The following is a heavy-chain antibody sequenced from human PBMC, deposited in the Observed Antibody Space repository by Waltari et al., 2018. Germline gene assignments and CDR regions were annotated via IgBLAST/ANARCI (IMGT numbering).Heavy chain of an antibody. CDR1: GASITSTKHY. V-gene: IGHV4-39*02. CDR2: ISYNGAT. Sequence: QLQLQESGPGLVTPSEPLSLTCSVSGASITSTKHYWGWIRQPPGQGLEWIATISYNGATYSSPSLRGRVTVSRDTSMNYVSLKLGSVTAADTAVYYCATYIGASVGTAAFDVWGQGTMVTVSS. J-gene: IGHJ3*01. CDR3: ATYIGASVGTAAFDV. D-gene: IGHD5-12*01.